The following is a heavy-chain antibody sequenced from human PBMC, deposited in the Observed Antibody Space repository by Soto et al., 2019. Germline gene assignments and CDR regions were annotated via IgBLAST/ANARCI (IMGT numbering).Heavy chain of an antibody. J-gene: IGHJ3*02. CDR3: ARGGGVGVAGSAAFDM. V-gene: IGHV1-2*02. CDR2: INPATGAA. D-gene: IGHD3-3*01. Sequence: QLHLVQSGAVVKKPGASVTVSCSASGYPVTAYYMHWVRQAPGRGLEWMGGINPATGAAKYTQTFQGRVTMTRATSTSTVFMELSGLKSGDTAVFYCARGGGVGVAGSAAFDMWGQGTVVTVSS. CDR1: GYPVTAYY.